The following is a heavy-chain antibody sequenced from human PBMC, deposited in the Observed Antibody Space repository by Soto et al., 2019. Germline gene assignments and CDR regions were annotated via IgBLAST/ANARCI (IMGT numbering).Heavy chain of an antibody. CDR1: GFSLRTSGVG. V-gene: IGHV2-5*01. J-gene: IGHJ5*02. Sequence: SGPTLVNPTQTLTLTCTFSGFSLRTSGVGVGWIRQPPGKALEWLGFIYWNDDKRYSPSLKSRLTITKDTSKNQVVLTMTNMDPVDTATYYCAKSGSSGWYGWFDPWGQGTLVTVSS. D-gene: IGHD6-19*01. CDR2: IYWNDDK. CDR3: AKSGSSGWYGWFDP.